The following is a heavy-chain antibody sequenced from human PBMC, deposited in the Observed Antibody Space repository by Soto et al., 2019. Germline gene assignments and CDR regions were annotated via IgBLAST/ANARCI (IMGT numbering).Heavy chain of an antibody. J-gene: IGHJ6*02. Sequence: QVQLVQSGAEVKKPGSSVKVSCKASGGTFSSYAISWVRQAHGQGLEWMGEIISMFGAAMYAQKFQGRVTITADESASTAYMELSSLRSEDTAVYYCARGGKERFRGSGMDVWGQGTTVTVS. CDR1: GGTFSSYA. V-gene: IGHV1-69*01. D-gene: IGHD1-1*01. CDR3: ARGGKERFRGSGMDV. CDR2: IISMFGAA.